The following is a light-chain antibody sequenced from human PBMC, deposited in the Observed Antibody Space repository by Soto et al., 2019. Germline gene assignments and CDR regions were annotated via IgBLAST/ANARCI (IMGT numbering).Light chain of an antibody. Sequence: EIIMAQTPGTLALSPGGRATLSCRCSQSVSSSYLAWYQQKPGQAPKVLIYRASSRATGIPDRFSGSGSGTDFTLTISRLEPEDFAVYYCQQYGSSPLTFGGGTKVDI. J-gene: IGKJ4*01. CDR2: RAS. CDR1: QSVSSSY. CDR3: QQYGSSPLT. V-gene: IGKV3-20*01.